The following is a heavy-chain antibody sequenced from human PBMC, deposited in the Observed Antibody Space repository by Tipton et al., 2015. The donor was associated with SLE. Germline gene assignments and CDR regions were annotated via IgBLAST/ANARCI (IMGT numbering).Heavy chain of an antibody. Sequence: GSLRLSCAASGFTFSRYAMHWVRQAPGKGLEHVSTIGSAGGGTYYADSVKGRFTVSRENSKNTLYLQMGSLRSEDMAVYYCARDAGEEEYGGKHPYWYFDLWGRGTLVTVSS. CDR2: IGSAGGGT. CDR1: GFTFSRYA. J-gene: IGHJ2*01. V-gene: IGHV3-64*02. CDR3: ARDAGEEEYGGKHPYWYFDL. D-gene: IGHD4/OR15-4a*01.